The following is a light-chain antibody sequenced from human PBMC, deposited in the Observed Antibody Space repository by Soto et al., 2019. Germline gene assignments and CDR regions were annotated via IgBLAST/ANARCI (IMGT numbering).Light chain of an antibody. Sequence: DIQMTQSPSTLSASVGGRVTITCRASQSVGTWVAWYQQKPGKAPKLLIYKASSLESGVPSRFSGSGSGTEFTLTISSLQPDDFATYYCQQYNSYMYTFGQGTKVDIK. CDR1: QSVGTW. J-gene: IGKJ2*01. CDR3: QQYNSYMYT. CDR2: KAS. V-gene: IGKV1-5*03.